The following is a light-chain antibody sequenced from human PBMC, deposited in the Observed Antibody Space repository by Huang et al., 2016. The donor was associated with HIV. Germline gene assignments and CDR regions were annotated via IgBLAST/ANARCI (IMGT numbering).Light chain of an antibody. CDR2: ATS. CDR1: QGIGNS. Sequence: DIQMTQSPSSLSASVRDSVTIPCRASQGIGNSLAWYQQKPEKAPRLLWYATSTLESGVPSRFSGSGSGTYYTLTINTLQPEDIASYYCQQYHSLPWTFGQGTKVEIK. V-gene: IGKV1-NL1*01. CDR3: QQYHSLPWT. J-gene: IGKJ1*01.